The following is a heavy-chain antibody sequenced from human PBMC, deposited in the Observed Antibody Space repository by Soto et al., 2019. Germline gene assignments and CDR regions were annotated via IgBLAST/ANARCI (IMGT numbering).Heavy chain of an antibody. CDR2: ISYDGSNK. CDR3: AKDMYRTPYSGSYYYYYGMDV. Sequence: GGSLRLSCAASGLTFSSYGMHWVRQAPGKGLEWVAVISYDGSNKYYADSVKGRFTISRDNSKNTLYLQMNSLRAEDTAVYYCAKDMYRTPYSGSYYYYYGMDVWGQGTTVTVSS. D-gene: IGHD1-26*01. J-gene: IGHJ6*02. CDR1: GLTFSSYG. V-gene: IGHV3-30*18.